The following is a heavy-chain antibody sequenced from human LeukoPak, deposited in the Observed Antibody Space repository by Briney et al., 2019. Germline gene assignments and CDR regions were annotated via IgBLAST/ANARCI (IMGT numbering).Heavy chain of an antibody. CDR3: ARGYGDYDY. CDR1: GGSFSGYY. D-gene: IGHD4-17*01. V-gene: IGHV4-34*01. J-gene: IGHJ4*02. Sequence: SETLSLTCAVYGGSFSGYYWSWIRQPPGKGLEWIGEINHSGSTNYNPSLKSRVTISVDTSKNQFSLKLSSATAADTAVYYCARGYGDYDYWGQGTLVTVSS. CDR2: INHSGST.